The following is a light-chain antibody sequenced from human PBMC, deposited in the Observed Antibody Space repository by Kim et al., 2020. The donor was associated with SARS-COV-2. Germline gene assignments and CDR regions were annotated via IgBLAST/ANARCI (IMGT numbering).Light chain of an antibody. CDR3: LQHNTYPIT. CDR1: QDIRND. J-gene: IGKJ5*01. Sequence: ADVGDRVTITWRASQDIRNDLGWYQQKPGRAPKRLIYGASSLKSGVPSRFSGSGSGTEFTLTISSLQPEDFATYFCLQHNTYPITFGQGTRLEIK. CDR2: GAS. V-gene: IGKV1-17*01.